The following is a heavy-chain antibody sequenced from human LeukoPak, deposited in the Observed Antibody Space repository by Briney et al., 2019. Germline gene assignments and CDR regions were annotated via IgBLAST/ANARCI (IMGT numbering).Heavy chain of an antibody. D-gene: IGHD3-10*02. CDR1: GFNFGSYS. V-gene: IGHV3-23*01. CDR3: AELGITMIGGV. J-gene: IGHJ6*04. CDR2: ISSTGGTT. Sequence: GGSLRLSCAASGFNFGSYSMTWVRQAPGKGLEWVSAISSTGGTTYYADSVKGHFTISRDNSKNTVYLQMNSLRAEDTAVYYCAELGITMIGGVWGKGTTVTISS.